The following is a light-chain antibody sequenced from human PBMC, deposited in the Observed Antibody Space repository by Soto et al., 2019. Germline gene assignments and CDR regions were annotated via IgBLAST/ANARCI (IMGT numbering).Light chain of an antibody. J-gene: IGKJ1*01. CDR1: QSVSSNF. V-gene: IGKV3-20*01. CDR3: QQYGSIPRT. Sequence: ESVLRESKDTLSLSPGERATLSCRASQSVSSNFLAWYQQKPGQAPRLLIYGASHRATGIPDRFSGSGSGTDFTLTISRLEPEDFAVYYCQQYGSIPRTFGQGTKVDIK. CDR2: GAS.